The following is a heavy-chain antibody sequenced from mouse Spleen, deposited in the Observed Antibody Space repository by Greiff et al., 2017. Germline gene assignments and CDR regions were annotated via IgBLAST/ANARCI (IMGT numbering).Heavy chain of an antibody. V-gene: IGHV5-9-1*01. CDR3: ARHLAYYGNYFDY. CDR1: GFTFSSYA. CDR2: ISSGGSYT. D-gene: IGHD2-10*01. J-gene: IGHJ2*01. Sequence: EVMLVESGGGLVKPGGSLKLSCAASGFTFSSYAMSWVRQTPEKRLEWVATISSGGSYTYYPDSVKGRFTISRDNAKNTLYLQMSSLRSEDTAMYYCARHLAYYGNYFDYWGQGTTLTVSS.